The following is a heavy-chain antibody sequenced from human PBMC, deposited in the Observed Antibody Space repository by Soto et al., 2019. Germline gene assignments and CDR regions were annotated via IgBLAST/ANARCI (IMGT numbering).Heavy chain of an antibody. J-gene: IGHJ6*02. CDR2: ISYDGSNK. D-gene: IGHD1-20*01. CDR1: GFTFSSYG. CDR3: AKARYRQYYYGMDV. V-gene: IGHV3-30*18. Sequence: GGSLRLSCAASGFTFSSYGMHWVRQAPGKGLEWVAVISYDGSNKYYADSVKGRFTISRDNSKNTLYLQMNSLRAEDTAVYYWAKARYRQYYYGMDVWGQGTTVTVSS.